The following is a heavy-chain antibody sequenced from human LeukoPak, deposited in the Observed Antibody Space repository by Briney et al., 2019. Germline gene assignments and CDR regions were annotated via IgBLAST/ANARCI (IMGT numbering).Heavy chain of an antibody. D-gene: IGHD2-15*01. CDR2: IYYGGST. V-gene: IGHV4-59*11. Sequence: SETLSLTCTVSGGSISSPYWTWIRQPPGKGLEWIGYIYYGGSTDYSPSLKSRVTISVDRSNNQFSLKVTSVTVADAAVYYCARGADARKVGYWGQGTLVTVSS. CDR1: GGSISSPY. J-gene: IGHJ4*02. CDR3: ARGADARKVGY.